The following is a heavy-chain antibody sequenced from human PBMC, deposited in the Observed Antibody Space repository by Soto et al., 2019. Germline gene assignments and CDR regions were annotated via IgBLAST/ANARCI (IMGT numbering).Heavy chain of an antibody. Sequence: RASVKVSCKASGGTFSSYAISWVRQAPGQGLEWMGGIIPIFGTANYAQKFQGRVTITADKSTSTAYMELSSLRSEDTAVYYCARGGIGSSGSYGMDVWGQGTTVTVSS. D-gene: IGHD6-6*01. CDR2: IIPIFGTA. V-gene: IGHV1-69*06. J-gene: IGHJ6*02. CDR1: GGTFSSYA. CDR3: ARGGIGSSGSYGMDV.